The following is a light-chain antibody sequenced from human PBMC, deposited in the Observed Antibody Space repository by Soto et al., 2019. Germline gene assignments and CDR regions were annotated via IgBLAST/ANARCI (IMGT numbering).Light chain of an antibody. Sequence: EIVMTQSLATLSVSPGERATLSCRASQSVGSDLAWYQQKPGQAPRLVIYDIFTRATGVPTRISASGSGTDFILTISRLEPEDFALYYCGQFVSSPPRTFGQGTKVEIK. V-gene: IGKV3D-15*01. CDR2: DIF. CDR3: GQFVSSPPRT. J-gene: IGKJ1*01. CDR1: QSVGSD.